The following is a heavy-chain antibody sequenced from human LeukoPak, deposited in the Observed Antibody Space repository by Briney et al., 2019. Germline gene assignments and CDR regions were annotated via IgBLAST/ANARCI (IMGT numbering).Heavy chain of an antibody. Sequence: GGSLRLSCAASGFTFISYAISWVRQAPGKGLEWVSAISGSGGSTYYADSVKGRFTISRDNSKNTLYLQMNSLRAEDTAVYYCAKGDSGSYYPYFDYWGQGTLVTVSS. D-gene: IGHD1-26*01. J-gene: IGHJ4*02. V-gene: IGHV3-23*01. CDR2: ISGSGGST. CDR1: GFTFISYA. CDR3: AKGDSGSYYPYFDY.